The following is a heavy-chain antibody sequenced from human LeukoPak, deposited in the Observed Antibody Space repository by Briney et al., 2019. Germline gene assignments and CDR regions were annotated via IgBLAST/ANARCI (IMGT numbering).Heavy chain of an antibody. J-gene: IGHJ4*02. CDR1: EFTFSAYN. D-gene: IGHD3-22*01. CDR2: ISASSSYI. V-gene: IGHV3-21*01. Sequence: GGSLRLSCAASEFTFSAYNINWVRQAPGKGLEWVSSISASSSYIYYADSVKGRFTISRDNANNSLSLQMNSLRADDTAVYYCARGGDYDYYDSSGYTFDYWGQGTLVTVSS. CDR3: ARGGDYDYYDSSGYTFDY.